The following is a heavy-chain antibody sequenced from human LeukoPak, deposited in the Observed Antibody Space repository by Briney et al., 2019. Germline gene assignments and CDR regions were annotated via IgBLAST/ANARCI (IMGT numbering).Heavy chain of an antibody. D-gene: IGHD2/OR15-2a*01. CDR3: ARVRNSGTEVFAY. J-gene: IGHJ4*02. Sequence: SETLSLTCTVSGDSTGGYYWSWIRQPAGKGLEWIGRIHTSGSTNYNPSLKSRVTMSLDTSKSQLSLILRSVTAADTAVYYCARVRNSGTEVFAYWGQGTLVTVSS. CDR2: IHTSGST. V-gene: IGHV4-4*07. CDR1: GDSTGGYY.